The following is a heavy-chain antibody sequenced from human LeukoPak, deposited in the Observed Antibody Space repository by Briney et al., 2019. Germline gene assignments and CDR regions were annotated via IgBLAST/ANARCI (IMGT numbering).Heavy chain of an antibody. Sequence: ATVKVSCKASGYTFTSYGISWVRQAPGQGLEWMGWISAYNGNTNYAQKLQGRVTMTTDTSTSTAYMELRSLRSDDTAVYYCARFVFNDYGGINWFDPRGQGTLVTVSS. CDR1: GYTFTSYG. D-gene: IGHD4-23*01. CDR3: ARFVFNDYGGINWFDP. V-gene: IGHV1-18*01. J-gene: IGHJ5*02. CDR2: ISAYNGNT.